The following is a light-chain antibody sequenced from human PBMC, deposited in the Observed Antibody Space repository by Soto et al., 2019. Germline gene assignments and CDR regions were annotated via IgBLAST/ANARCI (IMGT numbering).Light chain of an antibody. Sequence: EIEMSPPPSSLHAYVEDRVTITCRASQGISNYLAWFQQKPGKAPKSLIYAASSLQTGVPSKFSGSGSGTDFTLTISSLQPEDFATYYCLQYDSYSHTFGQGTKVDIK. CDR2: AAS. J-gene: IGKJ3*01. CDR3: LQYDSYSHT. V-gene: IGKV1-16*02. CDR1: QGISNY.